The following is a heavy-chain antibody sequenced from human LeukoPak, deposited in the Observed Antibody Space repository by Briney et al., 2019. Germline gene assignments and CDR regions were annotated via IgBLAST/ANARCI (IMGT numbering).Heavy chain of an antibody. CDR1: GFTARSNY. J-gene: IGHJ4*02. V-gene: IGHV3-53*01. D-gene: IGHD2-8*01. CDR3: AREDAFDY. Sequence: GGSLRLSCAASGFTARSNYMSWVRQAPGKGLEWVSVIDSGGSTYYADSVKGRFSIPRDNSKNTVYLEMKSLRVEDTAVYYCAREDAFDYWGQGTLVTVSS. CDR2: IDSGGST.